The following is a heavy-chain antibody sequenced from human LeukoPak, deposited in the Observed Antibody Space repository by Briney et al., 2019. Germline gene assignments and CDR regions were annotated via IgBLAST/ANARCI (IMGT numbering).Heavy chain of an antibody. CDR2: IYSGGST. Sequence: PGGSLRLSCAASGFTVSSNYMSWVRQAPGKGLEWVSVIYSGGSTYYADSVKGRFTISRDNSKNTLYFQMNSLRAEDTAVYYCAREATAGGDDYWGQGTLVTVSS. J-gene: IGHJ4*02. CDR3: AREATAGGDDY. V-gene: IGHV3-53*01. D-gene: IGHD5-18*01. CDR1: GFTVSSNY.